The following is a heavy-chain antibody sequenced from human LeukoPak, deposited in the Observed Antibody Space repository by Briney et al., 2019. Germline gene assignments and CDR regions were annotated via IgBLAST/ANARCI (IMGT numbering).Heavy chain of an antibody. CDR2: ISGSGGST. CDR1: GFTFNNYA. CDR3: AKPKESCYYYYYMDV. V-gene: IGHV3-23*01. J-gene: IGHJ6*03. D-gene: IGHD3-10*01. Sequence: QPGGSLRLSCAASGFTFNNYAMNWVRQAPGKGLEWVSGISGSGGSTYYADSVKGRFTISRDNSKNTLYLQMNSLRAEDTAVYYCAKPKESCYYYYYMDVWGKGTTVTVSS.